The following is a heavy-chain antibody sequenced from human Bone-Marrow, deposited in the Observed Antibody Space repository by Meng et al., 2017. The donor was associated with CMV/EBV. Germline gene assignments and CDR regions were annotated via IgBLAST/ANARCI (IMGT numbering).Heavy chain of an antibody. CDR2: ISSEGSNT. CDR1: SYW. Sequence: SYWMNWVRQAQGKGLMWGSGISSEGSNTFYADSVEGRFTISRDNAKNTLFLQMNSLGAEDTAVYYCAKDSSRGFCSSTSCYRSYFDYWGQGTLVTVSS. V-gene: IGHV3-74*01. J-gene: IGHJ4*02. D-gene: IGHD2-2*02. CDR3: AKDSSRGFCSSTSCYRSYFDY.